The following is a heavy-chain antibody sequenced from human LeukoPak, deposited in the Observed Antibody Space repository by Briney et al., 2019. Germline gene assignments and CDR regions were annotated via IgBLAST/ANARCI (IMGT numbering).Heavy chain of an antibody. D-gene: IGHD3-22*01. Sequence: PGGSLRLSCAASGFTFDDYGMSWVRHAQGKGLEGVSGINWNGGSTKHADSVKGRFTISRDNAKNSLYLQMNSLRAEDTALYYCARDEGFYDSSADSFDYWGQGTLVTVSS. CDR2: INWNGGST. CDR3: ARDEGFYDSSADSFDY. V-gene: IGHV3-20*04. J-gene: IGHJ4*02. CDR1: GFTFDDYG.